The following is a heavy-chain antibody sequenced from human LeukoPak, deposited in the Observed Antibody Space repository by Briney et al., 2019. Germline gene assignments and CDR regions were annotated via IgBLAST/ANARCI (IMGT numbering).Heavy chain of an antibody. J-gene: IGHJ3*02. Sequence: GASVKVSCKASGYTFTSYGIGWVRQAPGQGLEWMGWISAYNGNTSYAQKLQGRVTMTTDTSTSTAYMELRSLRSDDTAVYYCARDTYYDFWSGYYQDAFDIWGQGTMVTVSS. D-gene: IGHD3-3*01. CDR2: ISAYNGNT. CDR3: ARDTYYDFWSGYYQDAFDI. V-gene: IGHV1-18*01. CDR1: GYTFTSYG.